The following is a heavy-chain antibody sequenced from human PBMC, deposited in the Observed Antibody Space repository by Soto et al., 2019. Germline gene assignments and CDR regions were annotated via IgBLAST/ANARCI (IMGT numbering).Heavy chain of an antibody. CDR2: ITAFNGNT. V-gene: IGHV1-18*01. CDR3: ARDLGGVEVPGVTRADV. Sequence: QVHLVQSGAEVRKPGASVKVSCKTSGYTFSKFGISWVRQAPGQGLQWMGWITAFNGNTNYEERFQGRVTMTTDTSTSTAYMELRNLRSDDTAVYYCARDLGGVEVPGVTRADVWGQGTTVTASS. J-gene: IGHJ6*02. D-gene: IGHD2-15*01. CDR1: GYTFSKFG.